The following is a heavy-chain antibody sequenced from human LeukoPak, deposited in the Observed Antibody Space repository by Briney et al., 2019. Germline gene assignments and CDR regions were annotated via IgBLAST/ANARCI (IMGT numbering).Heavy chain of an antibody. D-gene: IGHD2-8*01. J-gene: IGHJ4*02. CDR3: ATGYCTNGVCYWAPFDY. V-gene: IGHV3-53*01. Sequence: QSGGSLRLSCAASGFTVSSNYMNWVRQAPGKGLEWVSVMYSGGSAYYADSVKGRFTISRDNSKNTLYLQMNSLRAEDTAIYYCATGYCTNGVCYWAPFDYWGQGTLVTVSS. CDR1: GFTVSSNY. CDR2: MYSGGSA.